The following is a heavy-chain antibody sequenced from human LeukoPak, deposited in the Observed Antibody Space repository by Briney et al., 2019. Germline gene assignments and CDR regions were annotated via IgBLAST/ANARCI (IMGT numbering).Heavy chain of an antibody. J-gene: IGHJ2*01. CDR2: IIPIFGTA. CDR3: ARDSRTWEYGVGWYFDL. D-gene: IGHD1-26*01. Sequence: VASVKVSCKASGGTFSSYAISWVRQAPGQGLEWMGGIIPIFGTANYAQKFQGRVTITADESTSTAYMELSSLRSEDTAVYYCARDSRTWEYGVGWYFDLWGRGTLVTVSS. CDR1: GGTFSSYA. V-gene: IGHV1-69*01.